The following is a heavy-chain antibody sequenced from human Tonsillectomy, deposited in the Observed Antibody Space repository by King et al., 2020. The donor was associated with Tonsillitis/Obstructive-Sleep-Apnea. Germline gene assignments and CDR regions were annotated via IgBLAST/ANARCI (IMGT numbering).Heavy chain of an antibody. Sequence: QLQESGPGLVKPSETLSLTCTVSGGSISSYYWSWIRQPAGKGLEWIGRIYTSGSTNYNPSLKSRVTMSVDTSKNQFSLKLSSVTAADTAVYYCARDWWEMGAYSSSTLFDPWGQGTLVTVSS. CDR2: IYTSGST. J-gene: IGHJ5*02. V-gene: IGHV4-4*07. D-gene: IGHD6-13*01. CDR3: ARDWWEMGAYSSSTLFDP. CDR1: GGSISSYY.